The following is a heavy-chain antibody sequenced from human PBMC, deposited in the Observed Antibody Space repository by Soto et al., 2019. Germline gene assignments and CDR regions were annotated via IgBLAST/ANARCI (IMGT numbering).Heavy chain of an antibody. CDR3: ARALGSPYYYYYGMDV. J-gene: IGHJ6*02. D-gene: IGHD7-27*01. CDR1: GGSFSGYY. V-gene: IGHV4-34*01. Sequence: PSETLSLTCAVYGGSFSGYYWSWIRQPPGKGLEWIGEINHSGITNYNPSLKSRVTISVDTSKNQFSLKLSSVTAADTAVYYCARALGSPYYYYYGMDVWGQGTTVTVSS. CDR2: INHSGIT.